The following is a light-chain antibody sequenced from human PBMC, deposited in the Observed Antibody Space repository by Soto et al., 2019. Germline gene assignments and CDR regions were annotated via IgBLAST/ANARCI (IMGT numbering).Light chain of an antibody. CDR3: QQYSNSPYT. V-gene: IGKV3-20*01. CDR1: QSINNDF. CDR2: GAS. Sequence: EIVLTQSPGTLSLSPGERATLSCRASQSINNDFLAWYQQKPGQPPRLLIFGASTRATGIPDRFSGSGSGTDFTLTFSRLEPEDFAVYYCQQYSNSPYTFGQGTRLEI. J-gene: IGKJ2*01.